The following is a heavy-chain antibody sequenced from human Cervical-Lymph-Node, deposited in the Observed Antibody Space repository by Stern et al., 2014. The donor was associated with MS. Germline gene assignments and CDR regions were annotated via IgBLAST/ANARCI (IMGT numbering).Heavy chain of an antibody. CDR2: INHSGST. Sequence: QVQLQQWGAGLLKPSETLSLTCAVYGGSFSGYYWSWIRQSPGKGLEWIGEINHSGSTNYNPSLKSRVTTSIDTSKNQFSLKMSSVTAADTAVYYCARGAPTRARRFDPWGQGTLVTVSS. CDR3: ARGAPTRARRFDP. J-gene: IGHJ5*02. CDR1: GGSFSGYY. V-gene: IGHV4-34*01.